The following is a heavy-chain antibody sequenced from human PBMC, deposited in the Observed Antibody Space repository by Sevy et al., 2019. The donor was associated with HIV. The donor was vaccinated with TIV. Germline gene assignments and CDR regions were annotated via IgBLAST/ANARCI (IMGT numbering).Heavy chain of an antibody. CDR3: AREILGYCSGGSCYSHPSGFDY. Sequence: GGSLRLSCAASGFTVSSNYMSWVRQAPGKGLEWVSVIYSGGSTYYADSAKGRFTISTENSKNTLYLQMNSLRAEDTAVYYCAREILGYCSGGSCYSHPSGFDYWGQGTLVTVSS. CDR1: GFTVSSNY. V-gene: IGHV3-53*01. CDR2: IYSGGST. J-gene: IGHJ4*02. D-gene: IGHD2-15*01.